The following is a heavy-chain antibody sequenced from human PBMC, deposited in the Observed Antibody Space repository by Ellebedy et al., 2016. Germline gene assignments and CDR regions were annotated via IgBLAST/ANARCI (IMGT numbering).Heavy chain of an antibody. D-gene: IGHD6-19*01. J-gene: IGHJ4*02. CDR3: ARGPGIAVAGF. Sequence: SETLSLTCAVYGGSFSGYYWTWIRQPPGKGLEWIAEINHSGGTNYNPSLKSRVTISLDTSKNQFSLKLTSVTAADTALYYCARGPGIAVAGFWGQGTLVTVSS. V-gene: IGHV4-34*01. CDR2: INHSGGT. CDR1: GGSFSGYY.